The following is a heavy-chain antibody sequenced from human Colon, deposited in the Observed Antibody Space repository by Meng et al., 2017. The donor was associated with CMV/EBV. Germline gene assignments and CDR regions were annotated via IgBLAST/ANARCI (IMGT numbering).Heavy chain of an antibody. V-gene: IGHV4-39*07. J-gene: IGHJ4*02. D-gene: IGHD4-17*01. Sequence: QLPLQESGPRLVKPSETLFLPCTVSGGSISSSTYYWGWIRQTPGKGLEWIGNIYYSVYTYYNPSLKSRLTISVDTSKNQFSLKLTSVTAADTAVYYCATDYGDYYFDRWGQGTLVTVSS. CDR3: ATDYGDYYFDR. CDR1: GGSISSSTYY. CDR2: IYYSVYT.